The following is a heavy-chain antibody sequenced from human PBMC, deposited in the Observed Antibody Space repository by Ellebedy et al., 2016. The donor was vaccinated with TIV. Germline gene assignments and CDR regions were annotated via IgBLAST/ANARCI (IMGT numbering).Heavy chain of an antibody. CDR2: IYYSGST. CDR1: GGSISSYY. J-gene: IGHJ4*02. D-gene: IGHD2-15*01. CDR3: ARVSCSGGSCNFDY. Sequence: SETLSLXXTVSGGSISSYYWSWIRQPPGKGLEWIGYIYYSGSTNYNPSLKSRDTISVDTSKNQFSLKLSSVTAADTAVYYCARVSCSGGSCNFDYWGQGTLVTVSS. V-gene: IGHV4-59*01.